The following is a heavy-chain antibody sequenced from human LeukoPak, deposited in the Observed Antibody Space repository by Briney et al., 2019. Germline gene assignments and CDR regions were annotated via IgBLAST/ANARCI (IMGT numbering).Heavy chain of an antibody. Sequence: GASVKVSCKASVYSFSSCSITWVRQAPGQGLEWMGWISGYNGKTKYAEKFQGRVTLTTDTSTSTAYMEMRSLRHDDTAIYYCARGLQWNYDLGWVAPWGQGTLVAVSS. J-gene: IGHJ5*02. V-gene: IGHV1-18*01. D-gene: IGHD1-7*01. CDR1: VYSFSSCS. CDR2: ISGYNGKT. CDR3: ARGLQWNYDLGWVAP.